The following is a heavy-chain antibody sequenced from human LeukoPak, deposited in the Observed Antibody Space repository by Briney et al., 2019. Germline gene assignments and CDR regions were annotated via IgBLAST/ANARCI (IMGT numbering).Heavy chain of an antibody. Sequence: PGRSLRLSCAASGFTFSSYGMHWVRQAPGKGLEWVAVISYDGSNKYYADSVKGRFTISRDNSKNTLYLQMNSLRAEDTAVYYCAKARQCSGGSCYSARYGMDVWGQGTTVTVSS. V-gene: IGHV3-30*18. J-gene: IGHJ6*02. CDR2: ISYDGSNK. CDR3: AKARQCSGGSCYSARYGMDV. CDR1: GFTFSSYG. D-gene: IGHD2-15*01.